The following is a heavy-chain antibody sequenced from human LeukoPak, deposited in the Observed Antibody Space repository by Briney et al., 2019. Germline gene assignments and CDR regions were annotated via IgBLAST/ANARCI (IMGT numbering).Heavy chain of an antibody. CDR2: IYYSGST. V-gene: IGHV4-59*01. Sequence: SETLSLTCTVSGGSISSYYWSWIRQPPGKGLEWIGYIYYSGSTNYNPSLKSRVIISVDTSENQFSLKLSSVTAADTAVYYCARVEEGYGSGRRENYYYYYMDVWGKGTTVTISS. CDR1: GGSISSYY. CDR3: ARVEEGYGSGRRENYYYYYMDV. D-gene: IGHD3-10*01. J-gene: IGHJ6*03.